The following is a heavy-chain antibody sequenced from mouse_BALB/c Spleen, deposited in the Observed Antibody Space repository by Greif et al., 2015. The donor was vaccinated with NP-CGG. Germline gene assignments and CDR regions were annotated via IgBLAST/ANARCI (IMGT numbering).Heavy chain of an antibody. J-gene: IGHJ3*01. CDR3: AREEGSSLFAY. V-gene: IGHV1S56*01. Sequence: QVQLKESGPELVKPGALVKISCKASGYTFASYDINWVKQRPGQGLEWIGWIYPGDGSTKYNEKFKGKATLTADKSSSTAYMRLSSLTSENSAVYFCAREEGSSLFAYWGQGTLVTVSA. CDR1: GYTFASYD. CDR2: IYPGDGST. D-gene: IGHD1-1*01.